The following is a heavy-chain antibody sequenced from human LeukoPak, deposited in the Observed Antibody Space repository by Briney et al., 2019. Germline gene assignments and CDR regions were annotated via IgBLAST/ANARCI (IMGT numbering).Heavy chain of an antibody. J-gene: IGHJ4*02. D-gene: IGHD2-21*02. Sequence: SETLSLTCTVSGGSISSHYWSWIRQPAGKGLEWIGRIYTSGSTNYNPSLKSRVTISVDTSKNQFSLKLSSVTAADTAVYYCAGGDRWLRPPYFDYWGQGTLVTVSS. V-gene: IGHV4-4*07. CDR2: IYTSGST. CDR1: GGSISSHY. CDR3: AGGDRWLRPPYFDY.